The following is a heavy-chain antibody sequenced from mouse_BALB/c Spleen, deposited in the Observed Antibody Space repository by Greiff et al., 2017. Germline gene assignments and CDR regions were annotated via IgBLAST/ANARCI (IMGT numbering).Heavy chain of an antibody. CDR2: ISSGGGST. CDR1: GFAFSSYD. CDR3: ARRIYDGYYWYFDV. Sequence: EVQVVESGGGLVKPGGSLKLSCAASGFAFSSYDMSWVRQTPEKRLEWVAYISSGGGSTYYPDTVKGRFTISRDNAKNTLYLQMSSLKSEDTAMYYCARRIYDGYYWYFDVWGAGTTVTVSS. J-gene: IGHJ1*01. V-gene: IGHV5-12-1*01. D-gene: IGHD2-3*01.